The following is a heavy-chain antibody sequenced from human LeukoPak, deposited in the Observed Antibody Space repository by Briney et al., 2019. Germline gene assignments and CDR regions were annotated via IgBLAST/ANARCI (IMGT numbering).Heavy chain of an antibody. J-gene: IGHJ6*02. CDR3: ARGRFGDYYYGMDV. V-gene: IGHV1-2*02. D-gene: IGHD3-10*01. Sequence: SVKVSCKASGYTFTGYYMHWVRQAPGQGLEWMGWINPNSGGTNYAQKFQGRVTMTRDTSISTAYMELSRLRSDDTAVYYCARGRFGDYYYGMDVWGQGTTVTVSS. CDR2: INPNSGGT. CDR1: GYTFTGYY.